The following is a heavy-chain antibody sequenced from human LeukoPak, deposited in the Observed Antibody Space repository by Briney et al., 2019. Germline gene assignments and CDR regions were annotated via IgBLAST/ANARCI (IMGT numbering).Heavy chain of an antibody. CDR3: AKDIGSGYERYYYGMDV. Sequence: GRSLRLSCAASGFTFDDYAMHWVRRAPGKGLEWVSGISWNSGSIGYADSVKGRFTISRDNAKNSLYLQMNSLRAEDTALYYCAKDIGSGYERYYYGMDVWGQGTTVTVSS. CDR1: GFTFDDYA. CDR2: ISWNSGSI. V-gene: IGHV3-9*01. J-gene: IGHJ6*02. D-gene: IGHD5-12*01.